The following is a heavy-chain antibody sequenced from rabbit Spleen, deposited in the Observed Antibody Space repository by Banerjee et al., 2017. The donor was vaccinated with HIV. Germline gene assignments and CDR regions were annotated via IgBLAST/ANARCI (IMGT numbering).Heavy chain of an antibody. CDR1: GLSFNTTYY. Sequence: QEQLVESGGGLVQPEGSLTLTCTTSGLSFNTTYYMCWVRQAPGKGLEWITCIFGGSTDDSYYASWAKGRFTIYKVSSTTVTLQMTSLTVADTATYFCARDTDSGGLHFVLWGPGTLVTVS. CDR2: IFGGSTDDS. D-gene: IGHD4-1*01. V-gene: IGHV1S45*01. J-gene: IGHJ4*01. CDR3: ARDTDSGGLHFVL.